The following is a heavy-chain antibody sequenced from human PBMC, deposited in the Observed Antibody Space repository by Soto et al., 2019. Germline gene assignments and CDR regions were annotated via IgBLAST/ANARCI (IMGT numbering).Heavy chain of an antibody. CDR1: GGSFSGYY. J-gene: IGHJ5*02. D-gene: IGHD3-3*01. V-gene: IGHV4-34*01. CDR3: ASANAHYDFWSGYQPLDP. CDR2: INHSGST. Sequence: SETLSLTCAVYGGSFSGYYWSWIRQPPGKGLEWIGEINHSGSTNYNPSLKSRVTISVDTSKNQFSLKLSSVTAADTAVYYCASANAHYDFWSGYQPLDPWGQGTRVTVSS.